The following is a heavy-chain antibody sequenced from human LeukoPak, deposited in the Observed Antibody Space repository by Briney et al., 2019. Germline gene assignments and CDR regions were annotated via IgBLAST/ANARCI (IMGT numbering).Heavy chain of an antibody. J-gene: IGHJ4*02. Sequence: ASVKVSCKASGYTFTGYYMHWVRQAPGQGLEWMGWINPNSGGTNYAQKFQGRVTMTRDTSISTAYMELSRLRSDDTAVYYCARGRLTKPFHKSYYFDYWGQGTLVTVSS. CDR3: ARGRLTKPFHKSYYFDY. D-gene: IGHD4/OR15-4a*01. V-gene: IGHV1-2*02. CDR1: GYTFTGYY. CDR2: INPNSGGT.